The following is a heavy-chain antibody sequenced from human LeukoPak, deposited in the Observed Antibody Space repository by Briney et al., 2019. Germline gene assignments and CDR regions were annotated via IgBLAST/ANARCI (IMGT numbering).Heavy chain of an antibody. CDR2: ISGSGSST. CDR1: GLTFSSYA. V-gene: IGHV3-23*01. Sequence: GGSLRLSCAASGLTFSSYAMSWVRQAPGKGLEWVSGISGSGSSTYYADSVKGRFTISRDNSKKTLYLQMNSLRAEDTAVYYCARDLFSLALYYYYGMDVWGQGTTVTVSS. D-gene: IGHD2/OR15-2a*01. CDR3: ARDLFSLALYYYYGMDV. J-gene: IGHJ6*02.